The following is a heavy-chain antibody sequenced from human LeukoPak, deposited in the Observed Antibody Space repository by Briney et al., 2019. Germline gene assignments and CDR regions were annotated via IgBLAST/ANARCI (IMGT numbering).Heavy chain of an antibody. CDR1: GYTFTSYF. D-gene: IGHD3-16*01. CDR3: ARYPLSYTSNGHYYFDY. Sequence: ASVKVSCKASGYTFTSYFMHWVRQAPGQGLDWMGIINPSGGSTSYAQKFQGRVTMTRDTSTSTVYMELSSLRSEDTAVYYCARYPLSYTSNGHYYFDYWGQGTLLTVSS. CDR2: INPSGGST. V-gene: IGHV1-46*01. J-gene: IGHJ4*02.